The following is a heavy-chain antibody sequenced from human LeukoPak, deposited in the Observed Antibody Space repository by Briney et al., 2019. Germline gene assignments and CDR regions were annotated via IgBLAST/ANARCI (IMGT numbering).Heavy chain of an antibody. Sequence: SVKVSCKASGGTFSSYAISWVRQAPGQGLEWKGGIIPIFGTANYAQKFQGRVTITADESTSTAYMELSSLRSEDTAVYYCARTRIDSSGYYYGLGAFDIWGQGTMVTVSS. CDR2: IIPIFGTA. D-gene: IGHD3-22*01. J-gene: IGHJ3*02. CDR3: ARTRIDSSGYYYGLGAFDI. CDR1: GGTFSSYA. V-gene: IGHV1-69*13.